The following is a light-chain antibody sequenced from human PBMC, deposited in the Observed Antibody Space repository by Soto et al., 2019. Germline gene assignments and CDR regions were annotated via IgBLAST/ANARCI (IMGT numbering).Light chain of an antibody. CDR2: GAS. Sequence: EIVLTQSPGTLSLSPGERATLSCRASQSVSNNYLAWYQQKPGQAPRLLIYGASNRATGIPDRFSGSGSGTDFSLTISRLDHEYFAVYYCHQYGSSGTFGQGTKVEI. V-gene: IGKV3-20*01. CDR3: HQYGSSGT. J-gene: IGKJ1*01. CDR1: QSVSNNY.